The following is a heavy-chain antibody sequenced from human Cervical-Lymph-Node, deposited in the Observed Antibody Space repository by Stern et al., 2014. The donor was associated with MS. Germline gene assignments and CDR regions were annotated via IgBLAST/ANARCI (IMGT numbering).Heavy chain of an antibody. Sequence: SGPALVKPTQTLTLTCTLSGFSLTAGGMCVSWVRQPPGKALEWLALIDWNDGRYYNTSLKTRLTISKDTSNNQVVLTMTNMDPVDTATYYCARILRWSRDGYNFWFDPSGQGTLVTVSS. CDR2: IDWNDGR. CDR1: GFSLTAGGMC. D-gene: IGHD5-24*01. CDR3: ARILRWSRDGYNFWFDP. V-gene: IGHV2-70*13. J-gene: IGHJ5*02.